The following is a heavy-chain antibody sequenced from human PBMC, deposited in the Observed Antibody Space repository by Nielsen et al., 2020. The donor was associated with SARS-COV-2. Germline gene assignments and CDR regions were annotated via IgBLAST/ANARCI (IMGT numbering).Heavy chain of an antibody. V-gene: IGHV3-23*01. J-gene: IGHJ4*02. CDR3: ARDLGGIVDTLYFDY. Sequence: WIRQPPGKGLEWVSAISGSGGSTYYADSVKGRFTISRDNSKNTLYLQMNSLRAEDTAVYYCARDLGGIVDTLYFDYWGQGTLVTVSS. CDR2: ISGSGGST. D-gene: IGHD1-26*01.